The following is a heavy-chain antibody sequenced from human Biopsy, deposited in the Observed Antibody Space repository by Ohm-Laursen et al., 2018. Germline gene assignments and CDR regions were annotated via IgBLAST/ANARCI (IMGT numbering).Heavy chain of an antibody. CDR1: GESMGTYY. D-gene: IGHD4/OR15-4a*01. CDR3: ARGPYGDNAGAFDV. V-gene: IGHV4-34*01. CDR2: FSHTGTT. J-gene: IGHJ3*01. Sequence: GTLSLTCPVSGESMGTYYWTWIRQPPGKGLEWVGEFSHTGTTIYNPSLKSRLTISVDKSKNHFSLRLTSVTAADTATYFCARGPYGDNAGAFDVWGQGTVVTVSS.